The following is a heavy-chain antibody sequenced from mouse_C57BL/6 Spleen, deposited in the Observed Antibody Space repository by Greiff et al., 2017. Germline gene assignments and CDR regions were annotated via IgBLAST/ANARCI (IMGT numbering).Heavy chain of an antibody. V-gene: IGHV1-69*01. Sequence: QVQLQQPGAELVMPGASVKLSCKASGYTFTSYWMHWVKQRPGQGLEWIGEIDPSVSYTNYNQKFKGKSTLTVDKSSSTAYMQLSSLTSEDSAVYYCARGDYYGSSYAMDYWGQGTSVTVSS. CDR1: GYTFTSYW. J-gene: IGHJ4*01. D-gene: IGHD1-1*01. CDR2: IDPSVSYT. CDR3: ARGDYYGSSYAMDY.